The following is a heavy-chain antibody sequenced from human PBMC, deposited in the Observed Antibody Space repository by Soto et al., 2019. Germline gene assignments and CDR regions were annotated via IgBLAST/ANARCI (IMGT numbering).Heavy chain of an antibody. CDR1: GYTFTGCY. V-gene: IGHV1-2*04. Sequence: GASVKVSCKASGYTFTGCYMRWVRQAPGQGLEWMGWINPNSGGTNYAQKFQGWVTMTRDTSISTAYMELSRLRSDDTAVYYCARAFPDYYDSTYYFDYWGQGTLVTVSS. CDR2: INPNSGGT. CDR3: ARAFPDYYDSTYYFDY. D-gene: IGHD3-22*01. J-gene: IGHJ4*02.